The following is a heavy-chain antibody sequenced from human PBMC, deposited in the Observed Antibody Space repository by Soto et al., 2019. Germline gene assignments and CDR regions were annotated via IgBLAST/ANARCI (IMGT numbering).Heavy chain of an antibody. CDR2: IYYSGST. Sequence: PSETLSLTCTVSGGSISSGDYYWSWIRQPPGKGLEWIGYIYYSGSTYYNPSLKSRVTISVDTSKNQFSLKLSSVTAADTAVYYCAIGRLYGEYSGGNWFDPWGQGTLVTAPQ. D-gene: IGHD4-17*01. CDR1: GGSISSGDYY. CDR3: AIGRLYGEYSGGNWFDP. J-gene: IGHJ5*02. V-gene: IGHV4-30-4*01.